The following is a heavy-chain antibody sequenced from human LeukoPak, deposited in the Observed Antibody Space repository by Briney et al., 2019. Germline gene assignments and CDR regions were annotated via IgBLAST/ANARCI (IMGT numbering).Heavy chain of an antibody. V-gene: IGHV3-49*04. J-gene: IGHJ4*02. D-gene: IGHD3-10*01. CDR1: GFTFSSYA. Sequence: GGSLRLSCAASGFTFSSYAVNWVRQAPGKGLEWVGFIRSKANGGTTDYAASVKGRFAISRDDSKGSLYLQMNSLKTEDTAVYYCASSRRYGEFVFDYWGQGTLVTVPS. CDR2: IRSKANGGTT. CDR3: ASSRRYGEFVFDY.